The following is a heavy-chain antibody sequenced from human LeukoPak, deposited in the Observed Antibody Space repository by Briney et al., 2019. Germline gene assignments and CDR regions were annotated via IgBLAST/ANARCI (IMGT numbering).Heavy chain of an antibody. CDR2: ISSSSSYI. D-gene: IGHD6-19*01. CDR1: GYTFSSYE. J-gene: IGHJ5*02. V-gene: IGHV3-21*01. Sequence: PGGSLRLSCAASGYTFSSYEMNWVRQAPGKGLEWVSSISSSSSYIYYADSVKGRFTISRDNAKNSLYLQMNSLRAEDTAVYYCARAWLAVAGKATNWFDPWGQGTLVTVSS. CDR3: ARAWLAVAGKATNWFDP.